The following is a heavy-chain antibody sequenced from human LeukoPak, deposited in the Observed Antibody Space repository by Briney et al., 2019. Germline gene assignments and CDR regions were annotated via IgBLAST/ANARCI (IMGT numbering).Heavy chain of an antibody. CDR3: ARDAAIYDFWSGHSGYTDY. Sequence: PGGSLRLSCAASGFTFSSYSMNWVRQAPGKGLEWVSSISSSSSYIYYADSVKGRFTIPRDNAKNSLYLQMNSLGAEDTAVYYCARDAAIYDFWSGHSGYTDYWGQGTLVTVSS. CDR2: ISSSSSYI. J-gene: IGHJ4*02. CDR1: GFTFSSYS. D-gene: IGHD3-3*01. V-gene: IGHV3-21*01.